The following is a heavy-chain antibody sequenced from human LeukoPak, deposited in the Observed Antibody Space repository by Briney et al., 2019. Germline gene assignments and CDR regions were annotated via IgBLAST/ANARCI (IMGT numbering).Heavy chain of an antibody. V-gene: IGHV3-15*01. D-gene: IGHD3-10*01. CDR1: GFTFSNAW. J-gene: IGHJ4*02. CDR3: TTDYGSGSYRYFNY. Sequence: GGSLRLSCAASGFTFSNAWMSWVRQAPGKGLEWVGRIKTKTDGGTTDYAAPVKGRFIISRDDSKNTLYLQMNSLKTEDTAVYYCTTDYGSGSYRYFNYWGQGTLVTVSS. CDR2: IKTKTDGGTT.